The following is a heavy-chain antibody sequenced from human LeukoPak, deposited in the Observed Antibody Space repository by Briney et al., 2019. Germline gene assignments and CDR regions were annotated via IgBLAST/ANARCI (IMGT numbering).Heavy chain of an antibody. CDR2: IFPSNSHT. CDR1: GYRFTTFC. Sequence: GESLQIPCKGSGYRFTTFCIAGVRQIPGKGRGWIGIIFPSNSHTTYGPSLQGQVTISADKSINTAYLQWSSLRASDTAMYYCATSESQTRFDYGGEGTPVTFSS. V-gene: IGHV5-51*01. CDR3: ATSESQTRFDY. D-gene: IGHD1/OR15-1a*01. J-gene: IGHJ4*02.